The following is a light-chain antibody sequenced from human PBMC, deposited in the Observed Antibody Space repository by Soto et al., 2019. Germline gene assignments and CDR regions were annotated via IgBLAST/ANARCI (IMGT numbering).Light chain of an antibody. CDR1: SSDVGGYNY. Sequence: QSALTQPPSASGSLGQSVTFSCTGTSSDVGGYNYVSWYQQHPGKAPKLMIYEVSKWPSGVPDRFSGSKSGNRASLTVSGLQADDEADYYCSSSAGRSKRVFGGGTKLTVL. CDR2: EVS. V-gene: IGLV2-8*01. J-gene: IGLJ3*02. CDR3: SSSAGRSKRV.